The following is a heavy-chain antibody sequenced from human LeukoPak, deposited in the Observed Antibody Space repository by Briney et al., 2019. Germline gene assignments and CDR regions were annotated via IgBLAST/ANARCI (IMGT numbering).Heavy chain of an antibody. J-gene: IGHJ4*02. CDR3: ARDGGWELLTDFDY. Sequence: GGSLRLSCAASGFTFSSYSMNWVRQAPGKGLEWVSSISSSSSYIYYADSVKGRFTISRDNAKNSLYLQMNSLRAEDTAVCYCARDGGWELLTDFDYWGQGTLVTVSS. D-gene: IGHD1-26*01. CDR2: ISSSSSYI. CDR1: GFTFSSYS. V-gene: IGHV3-21*01.